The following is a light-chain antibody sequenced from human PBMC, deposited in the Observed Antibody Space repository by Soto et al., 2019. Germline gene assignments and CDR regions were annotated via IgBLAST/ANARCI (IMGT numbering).Light chain of an antibody. CDR1: QSINSY. CDR3: QQTYTTPYT. CDR2: SAS. Sequence: DIQMTQSPSSLSASVGDRVTVTCRASQSINSYLNWYQQKPGKAPTLLIYSASSFQDGVPSRFSGSGSGTEFTLSISSLQPEDFATYSCQQTYTTPYTFGQGTKLEIK. V-gene: IGKV1-39*01. J-gene: IGKJ2*01.